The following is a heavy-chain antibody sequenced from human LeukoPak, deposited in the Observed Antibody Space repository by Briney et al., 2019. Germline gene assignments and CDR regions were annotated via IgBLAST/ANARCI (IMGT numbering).Heavy chain of an antibody. D-gene: IGHD6-19*01. J-gene: IGHJ4*02. Sequence: RSQTLSLTCDISGDSVSIDSATWNWLGQSPSRGLEWLGRTYYRSAWYTDYAVSVQSRITIKPDTSTNQFSLQLYSLTPEDTAVYYCARGIPVAGFDYWGQGTLVTVSS. CDR1: GDSVSIDSAT. V-gene: IGHV6-1*01. CDR2: TYYRSAWYT. CDR3: ARGIPVAGFDY.